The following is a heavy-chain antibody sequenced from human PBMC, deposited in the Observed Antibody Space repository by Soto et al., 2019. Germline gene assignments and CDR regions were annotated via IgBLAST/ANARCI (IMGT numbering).Heavy chain of an antibody. CDR3: ARDPSYYYDSSGSGGWFDP. J-gene: IGHJ5*02. CDR1: GGSISSGGYY. D-gene: IGHD3-22*01. V-gene: IGHV4-31*03. Sequence: QVQLQESGPGLVKSSQTLSLTCTVSGGSISSGGYYWSWIRQHPGKGLEWIGYIYYSGSTYYNPSLKSRVTISVDTSKNQFSLKLSSVTAADTAVYYCARDPSYYYDSSGSGGWFDPWGQGTLVTVSS. CDR2: IYYSGST.